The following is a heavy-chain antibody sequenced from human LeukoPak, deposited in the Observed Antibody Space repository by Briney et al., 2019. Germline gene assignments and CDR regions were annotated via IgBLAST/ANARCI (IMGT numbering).Heavy chain of an antibody. CDR3: ARDKVGSGYFWWFDP. J-gene: IGHJ5*02. CDR1: GGSISSSSHY. CDR2: IHYSGST. Sequence: PSETLSLTCTVSGGSISSSSHYWGWIRQPPGKGLEWIGCIHYSGSTYYNPSLKSRVTMSVDTSKNHFSLKLSSVTAADTVVYYCARDKVGSGYFWWFDPWGQGTLVTVSS. V-gene: IGHV4-39*07. D-gene: IGHD3-22*01.